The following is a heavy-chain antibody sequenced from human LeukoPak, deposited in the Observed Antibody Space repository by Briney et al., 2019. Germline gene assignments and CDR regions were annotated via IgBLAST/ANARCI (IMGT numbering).Heavy chain of an antibody. CDR1: GGTFSSYA. D-gene: IGHD4-17*01. CDR2: IIPIFGTA. Sequence: SVKVSCNASGGTFSSYAISWVRQAPGQGLEWMGGIIPIFGTANYAQKFQGRVTITADESTSTAYMELSSLRSEDTAVYYCARARYGGYRWRLDYWGQGTLVTVSS. J-gene: IGHJ4*02. V-gene: IGHV1-69*13. CDR3: ARARYGGYRWRLDY.